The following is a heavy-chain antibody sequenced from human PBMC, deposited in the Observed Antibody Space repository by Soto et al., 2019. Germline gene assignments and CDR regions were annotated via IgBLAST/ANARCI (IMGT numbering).Heavy chain of an antibody. CDR1: GFTFSSYG. CDR3: ARGGYCTNGVCYDYYYYGMDV. Sequence: GGSLRLSCAASGFTFSSYGMHWVRQAPGKGLEWVAVIWYDGSNKYYADSVKGRFTISRDNSKNTPYLQMNSLRAEDTAVYYCARGGYCTNGVCYDYYYYGMDVWGQGTTVTVSS. V-gene: IGHV3-33*01. D-gene: IGHD2-8*01. CDR2: IWYDGSNK. J-gene: IGHJ6*02.